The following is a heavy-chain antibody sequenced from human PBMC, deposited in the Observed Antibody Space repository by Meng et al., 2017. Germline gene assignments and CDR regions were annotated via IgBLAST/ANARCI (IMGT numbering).Heavy chain of an antibody. V-gene: IGHV3-74*01. D-gene: IGHD3-10*01. Sequence: GESLKISCAASGFTFSSYWMHWVRQAPGKGLVWVSRINSDGSSTSYADSVKGRFTISRDNAKNTLYMQMNSLRAEDTAVYYCASQSLWFGEDDWGQGTLVTVSS. CDR3: ASQSLWFGEDD. CDR2: INSDGSST. J-gene: IGHJ4*02. CDR1: GFTFSSYW.